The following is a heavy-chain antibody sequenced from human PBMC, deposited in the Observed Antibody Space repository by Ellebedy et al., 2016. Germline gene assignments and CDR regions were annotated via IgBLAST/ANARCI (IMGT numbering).Heavy chain of an antibody. CDR3: AAVEWFGELLGAFDI. Sequence: SVKVSXXASGFTFSNSAMQWVRQARGQRLEWIGWIVVGSGNTNYAQKFQERVTITRDMSTSTAYMELSSLRSEDTAVYYCAAVEWFGELLGAFDIWGQGTMVTVSS. V-gene: IGHV1-58*02. CDR1: GFTFSNSA. D-gene: IGHD3-10*01. CDR2: IVVGSGNT. J-gene: IGHJ3*02.